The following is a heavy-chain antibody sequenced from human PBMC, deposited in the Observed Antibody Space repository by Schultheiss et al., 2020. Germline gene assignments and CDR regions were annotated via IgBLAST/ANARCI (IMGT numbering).Heavy chain of an antibody. D-gene: IGHD3-22*01. CDR3: ARGAPLNSSGEAPFGY. Sequence: SETLSLTCTVSGGSISSSSYYWGWIRQPPGKGLEWIGSIYYSGSTYYNPSLKSRVTISVDTSKNQFSLKLSSVTAADTAVYYCARGAPLNSSGEAPFGYLGQGTLVTVSS. CDR2: IYYSGST. V-gene: IGHV4-39*01. CDR1: GGSISSSSYY. J-gene: IGHJ4*02.